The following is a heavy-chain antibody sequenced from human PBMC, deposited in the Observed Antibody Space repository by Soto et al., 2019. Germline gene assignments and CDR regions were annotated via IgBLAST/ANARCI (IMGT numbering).Heavy chain of an antibody. CDR2: TSGSGDNT. Sequence: GGSLRLSFSASVVLFDDYAMTGVRQAAGKGLEWVSATSGSGDNTYYADSVKGRFTISRDNSKNTLYLQLNSLRAEDTAVYYCAKGYYSGYDLAYFDYWGQGTLVTVSS. CDR3: AKGYYSGYDLAYFDY. CDR1: VVLFDDYA. D-gene: IGHD5-12*01. V-gene: IGHV3-23*01. J-gene: IGHJ4*02.